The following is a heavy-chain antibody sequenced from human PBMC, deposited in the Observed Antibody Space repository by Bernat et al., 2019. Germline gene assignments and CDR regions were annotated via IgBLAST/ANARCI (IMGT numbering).Heavy chain of an antibody. CDR2: ISGSGGSK. J-gene: IGHJ4*02. V-gene: IGHV3-23*04. CDR1: GFTFTYYA. CDR3: VKGGYCSGGSCYPGYYFDY. D-gene: IGHD2-15*01. Sequence: EVQLVESGGGLVQPGGSLRLSCAASGFTFTYYAMSWVRQAPGKGLEWVSGISGSGGSKYYADSVKGRFTISRDNSKNTLYLQMNSLRAEDTAVYYCVKGGYCSGGSCYPGYYFDYWGQGTLVTVSS.